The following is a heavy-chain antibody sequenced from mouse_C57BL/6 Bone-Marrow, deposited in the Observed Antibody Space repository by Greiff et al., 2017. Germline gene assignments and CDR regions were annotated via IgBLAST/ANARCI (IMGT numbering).Heavy chain of an antibody. J-gene: IGHJ3*01. Sequence: DVKLVESGGGLVQPGGSMKLSCAASGFTFSDAWMDWVRQSPEKGLEWVAEIRNKANNHATYYAESVKGRFTISRDDSKSGVYLQMNILRAEDTGIYYCTGDYDGFAYWGQGTLVTVSA. V-gene: IGHV6-6*01. CDR1: GFTFSDAW. D-gene: IGHD2-4*01. CDR3: TGDYDGFAY. CDR2: IRNKANNHAT.